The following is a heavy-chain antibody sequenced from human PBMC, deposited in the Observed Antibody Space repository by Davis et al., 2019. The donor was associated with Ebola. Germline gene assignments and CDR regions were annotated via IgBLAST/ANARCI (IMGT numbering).Heavy chain of an antibody. V-gene: IGHV1-69*04. D-gene: IGHD3-10*01. CDR3: ARAMVQGDDAFDI. Sequence: AASVKVSCKASGGTFSSYAISWVRQAPGQGLEWMGRIIPILGIANYAQKFQGRVTITADKSTSTAYMELSSLRSEDTAVYYCARAMVQGDDAFDIWGQGTMVTVSS. CDR1: GGTFSSYA. CDR2: IIPILGIA. J-gene: IGHJ3*02.